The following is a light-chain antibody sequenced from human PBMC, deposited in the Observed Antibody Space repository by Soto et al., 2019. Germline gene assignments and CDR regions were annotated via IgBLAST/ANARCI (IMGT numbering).Light chain of an antibody. J-gene: IGLJ2*01. CDR1: SGHSSYV. CDR3: QTWGSVIQV. CDR2: VDSDGSH. V-gene: IGLV4-69*01. Sequence: QLVLTQSPSASASLGASVKLTCTLSSGHSSYVIAWHQQQPEKGPRYLMKVDSDGSHSKGDGIPDRFSGSSSGTERYLTISSLQSEDEADYYCQTWGSVIQVFGGGTKLTVL.